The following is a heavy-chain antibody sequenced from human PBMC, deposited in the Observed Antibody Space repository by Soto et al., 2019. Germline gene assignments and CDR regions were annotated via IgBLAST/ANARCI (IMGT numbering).Heavy chain of an antibody. CDR1: GLTFSSYA. J-gene: IGHJ4*02. CDR2: ISGSGGST. CDR3: AKNRGVTMVRGVRPFDY. D-gene: IGHD3-10*01. Sequence: SLRLSCAASGLTFSSYAMSWVRQAPGKGLEWVSAISGSGGSTYYADSVKGRFTISRDNSKNTLYLQMNSLRAEDTAVYYCAKNRGVTMVRGVRPFDYWGQGTLVTVSS. V-gene: IGHV3-23*01.